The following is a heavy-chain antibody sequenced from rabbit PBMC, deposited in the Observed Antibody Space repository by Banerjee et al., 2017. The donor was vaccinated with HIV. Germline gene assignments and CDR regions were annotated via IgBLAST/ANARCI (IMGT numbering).Heavy chain of an antibody. CDR2: IYGGSSDTT. V-gene: IGHV1S45*01. CDR3: ARSDAGVDYGSAL. D-gene: IGHD4-2*01. Sequence: QEQLMESGGGLVQPGGSLKLSCKASGIDFSSSYWICWVRQAPGKGLELIACIYGGSSDTTVYASWAEGRFTISKTSSTTVTLQMTSLTAADTATYFCARSDAGVDYGSALWGPAPSSPS. CDR1: GIDFSSSYW. J-gene: IGHJ4*01.